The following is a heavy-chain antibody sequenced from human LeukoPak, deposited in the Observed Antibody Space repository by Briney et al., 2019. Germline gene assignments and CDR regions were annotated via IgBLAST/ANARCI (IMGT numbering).Heavy chain of an antibody. CDR1: DYSITSDSY. D-gene: IGHD1-26*01. Sequence: SETLSLTCSVSDYSITSDSYWGWVRQSPGKALEWIGNIYHSGTTNYNPSLKSRVTISIDTSKNQFFLDLGSVTAADTAVYFCARLMILRDRCLIPWKWGVDTRSSTPPKKWFDPWGQGTLVTVSS. CDR3: ARLMILRDRCLIPWKWGVDTRSSTPPKKWFDP. J-gene: IGHJ5*02. CDR2: IYHSGTT. V-gene: IGHV4-38-2*02.